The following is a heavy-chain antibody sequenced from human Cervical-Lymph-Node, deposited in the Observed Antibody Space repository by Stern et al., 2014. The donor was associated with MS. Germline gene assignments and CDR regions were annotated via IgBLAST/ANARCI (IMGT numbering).Heavy chain of an antibody. CDR3: ARDTSSPERSDW. CDR1: GFTVSRDD. J-gene: IGHJ4*02. CDR2: ITNVGST. Sequence: MQLVQSGGGVIQPGGSLRLSCTASGFTVSRDDMTWVRQAPGKGLEWVSLITNVGSTFYTDSVKGRFTISRDDSKNTVYLHMTSLRAEDTAMYYCARDTSSPERSDWWGQGTLVTVSS. V-gene: IGHV3-53*01. D-gene: IGHD1-1*01.